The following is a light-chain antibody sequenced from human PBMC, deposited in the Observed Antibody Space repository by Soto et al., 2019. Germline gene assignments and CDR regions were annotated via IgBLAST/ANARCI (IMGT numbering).Light chain of an antibody. J-gene: IGKJ4*01. CDR3: QQRSNWPST. CDR2: DAS. Sequence: EIVLTQSPATLSLSPGERATLSCRASQSVSSYLAWYQQKPGQAPRLLIYDASNRATGIPARFSGRGSGTDFTLTNTSLEPEDFALYYCQQRSNWPSTFGGVTKVEIK. V-gene: IGKV3-11*01. CDR1: QSVSSY.